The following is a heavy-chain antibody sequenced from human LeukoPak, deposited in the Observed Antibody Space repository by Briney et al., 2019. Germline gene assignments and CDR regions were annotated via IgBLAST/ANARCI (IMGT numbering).Heavy chain of an antibody. CDR3: AKDSGTTRVAEPGSDY. J-gene: IGHJ4*02. CDR1: GFTFSSYA. V-gene: IGHV3-23*01. CDR2: ISGSGGST. D-gene: IGHD1-1*01. Sequence: GGSLRLSCAASGFTFSSYAMSWVRQAPGKGLEWVSAISGSGGSTYYADSVKGRFTISRDNSKNTLYLQMNSLRAEDTAVYYCAKDSGTTRVAEPGSDYWGQGTLVTVSS.